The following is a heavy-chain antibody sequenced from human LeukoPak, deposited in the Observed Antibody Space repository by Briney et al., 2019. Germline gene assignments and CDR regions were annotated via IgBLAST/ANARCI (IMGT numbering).Heavy chain of an antibody. Sequence: GGSLRLSCAASGFTFSSYAMSWVRQAPGKGLEWVSAISGSGGSTYYADSVKGRFTISRDNSKNTLYLQMNSLRAEDTAVYYCAKGKDSYYYYYGMDVWGQGTTVTVSS. CDR2: ISGSGGST. J-gene: IGHJ6*02. V-gene: IGHV3-23*01. D-gene: IGHD2-15*01. CDR1: GFTFSSYA. CDR3: AKGKDSYYYYYGMDV.